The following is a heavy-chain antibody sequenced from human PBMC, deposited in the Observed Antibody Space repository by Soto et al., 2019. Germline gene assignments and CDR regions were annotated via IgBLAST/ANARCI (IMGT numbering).Heavy chain of an antibody. CDR3: TSKFGQLLADAFDI. CDR2: IYHSGST. V-gene: IGHV4-4*02. Sequence: PSETLSLTCAVSGDSISRSYWWSWVRQFPGKGLEWIGEIYHSGSTIHNPSLQSRVTLSVDKSKNEFSLKMSSVTAADTAVYYCTSKFGQLLADAFDIWGQGTMVT. J-gene: IGHJ3*02. CDR1: GDSISRSYW. D-gene: IGHD3-10*01.